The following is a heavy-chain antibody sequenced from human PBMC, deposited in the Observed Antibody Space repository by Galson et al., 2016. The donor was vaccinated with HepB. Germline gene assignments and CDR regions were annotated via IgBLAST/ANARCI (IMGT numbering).Heavy chain of an antibody. CDR2: ISHAGTKT. Sequence: SLRLSCAASGFTFSGCGMHWVRQAPGKGLEWVALISHAGTKTFYADSVKGRFTISRDNSKNTLSLQMNSLRPEDTAVYYRAIPDYWGQGTLVTVSS. J-gene: IGHJ4*02. V-gene: IGHV3-30*03. CDR1: GFTFSGCG. CDR3: AIPDY.